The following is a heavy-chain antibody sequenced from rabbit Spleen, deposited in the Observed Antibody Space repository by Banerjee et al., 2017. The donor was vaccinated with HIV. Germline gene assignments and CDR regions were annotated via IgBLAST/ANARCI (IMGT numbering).Heavy chain of an antibody. J-gene: IGHJ2*01. Sequence: QSLEESGGDLVKPGGTLTLTCKVSGFTISGSYYMCWVRQAPGKGLEWIGCIYTGSGNTYYASWAKGRFTISKTSSTTVTLQMTSLTAADTATYFCARNYVNAFDPWGPGTLVTVS. V-gene: IGHV1S40*01. CDR3: ARNYVNAFDP. CDR1: GFTISGSYY. CDR2: IYTGSGNT. D-gene: IGHD1-1*01.